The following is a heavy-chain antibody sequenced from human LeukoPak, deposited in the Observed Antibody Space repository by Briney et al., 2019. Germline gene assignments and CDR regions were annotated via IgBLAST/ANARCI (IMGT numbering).Heavy chain of an antibody. Sequence: PGGSLRLSCAASGFTFSSYWMHWVRQAPGKGLVRVSRINSDGSSTSYADSVKGRFTISRDNAKNTLYLQMNSLRAEDTAVYYCARRLVVRGVIIYPDDAFDIWGQGTMVTVSS. CDR1: GFTFSSYW. CDR2: INSDGSST. CDR3: ARRLVVRGVIIYPDDAFDI. J-gene: IGHJ3*02. D-gene: IGHD3-10*01. V-gene: IGHV3-74*01.